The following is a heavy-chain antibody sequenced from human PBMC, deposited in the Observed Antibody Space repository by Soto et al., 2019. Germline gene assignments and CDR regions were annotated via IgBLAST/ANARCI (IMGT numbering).Heavy chain of an antibody. V-gene: IGHV4-31*03. J-gene: IGHJ5*02. CDR2: IYYSGST. CDR1: GGSISSGGYY. Sequence: LSLTCTVSGGSISSGGYYWSWIRQHPGKGLEWIGYIYYSGSTYYNPSLKSRVTISVDTSKNQFSLKLSSVTAADTAVYYCAKSYNWNPQEKYNWFDPWGQGTLVTVSS. CDR3: AKSYNWNPQEKYNWFDP. D-gene: IGHD1-20*01.